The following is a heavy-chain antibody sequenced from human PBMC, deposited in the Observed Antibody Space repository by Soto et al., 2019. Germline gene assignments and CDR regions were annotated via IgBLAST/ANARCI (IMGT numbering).Heavy chain of an antibody. CDR1: GYTFNGYY. Sequence: QVQLVQSGAEVKKPGASVKVSCKASGYTFNGYYMHWLRQAPGQGLEWTGWIDPNSGGTNYAQKFQGWVTMTWDTSITTAYMELSRLKSDDTAVYFCASGVSARPFDPWGQGTLVTVSS. CDR2: IDPNSGGT. CDR3: ASGVSARPFDP. V-gene: IGHV1-2*04. D-gene: IGHD6-6*01. J-gene: IGHJ5*02.